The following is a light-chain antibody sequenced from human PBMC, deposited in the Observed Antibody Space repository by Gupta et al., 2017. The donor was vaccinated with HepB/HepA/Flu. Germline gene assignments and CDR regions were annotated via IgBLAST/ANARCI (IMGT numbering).Light chain of an antibody. Sequence: QSALTQPRSVSGSPGQSVTMSCTGTSSDVGNTYNFVSWYQQHPGKAPKLMIYDVIKRPSGVPDRFSGSKSGNTASLTISGLQAEDEADYYCYSYAGSYTWVFGGGTKLTVL. CDR2: DVI. V-gene: IGLV2-11*01. J-gene: IGLJ3*02. CDR1: SSDVGNTYNF. CDR3: YSYAGSYTWV.